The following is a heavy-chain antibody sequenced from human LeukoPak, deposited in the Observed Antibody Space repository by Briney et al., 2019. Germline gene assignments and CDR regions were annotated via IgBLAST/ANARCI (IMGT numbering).Heavy chain of an antibody. CDR3: ARGIAHFDY. Sequence: GGSLRLSCAASGFTFSNYWMTWVRQAPGKGPEWVANIKQDGSERNYVDSVKGRFTISRDNSKNTLYLQMNSLRAEDTAVYYCARGIAHFDYWGQGTLVTVSS. CDR2: IKQDGSER. D-gene: IGHD6-13*01. CDR1: GFTFSNYW. J-gene: IGHJ4*02. V-gene: IGHV3-7*01.